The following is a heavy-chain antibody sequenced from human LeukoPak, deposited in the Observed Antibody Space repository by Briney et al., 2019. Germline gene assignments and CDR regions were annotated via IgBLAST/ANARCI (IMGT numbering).Heavy chain of an antibody. CDR2: INSGGKTT. J-gene: IGHJ4*02. CDR1: GFTFSNSW. V-gene: IGHV3-74*01. Sequence: PGGSLRLSCAASGFTFSNSWMHWVRQAPGKGLVWVSRINSGGKTTTYADSVKGRFTISRDNAENTLYLQMNSLSAEDTAVYYCARDYPPDWGQGTLVTVSA. CDR3: ARDYPPD.